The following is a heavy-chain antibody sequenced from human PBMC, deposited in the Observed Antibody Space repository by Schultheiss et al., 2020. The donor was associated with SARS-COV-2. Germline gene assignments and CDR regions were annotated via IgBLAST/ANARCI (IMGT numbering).Heavy chain of an antibody. J-gene: IGHJ4*02. CDR3: ARAVGVLRYFDLDY. CDR2: IYHSGST. D-gene: IGHD3-9*01. Sequence: SETLSLTCTVSGGSISSGGYYWSWIRQHPGKGLEWIGYIYHSGSTDYNPSLKSRVTISEDTSKNQFSLRLKSVTAADTAVYYCARAVGVLRYFDLDYWGQGTLVTVSS. V-gene: IGHV4-31*03. CDR1: GGSISSGGYY.